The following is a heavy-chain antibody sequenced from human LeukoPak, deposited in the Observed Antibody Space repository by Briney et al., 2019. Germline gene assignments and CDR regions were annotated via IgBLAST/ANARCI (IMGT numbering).Heavy chain of an antibody. J-gene: IGHJ4*02. CDR3: AKETGPAVRGVFDY. D-gene: IGHD3-10*01. CDR2: IYSGGST. Sequence: GGSLRLSCAASGFTVSSNYMSWVRQAPGKGLEWVSVIYSGGSTYYADSVKGRFTISRDNSKNTLYLQMNSLRAEDTAVYYCAKETGPAVRGVFDYWGQGTLVTVSS. V-gene: IGHV3-53*01. CDR1: GFTVSSNY.